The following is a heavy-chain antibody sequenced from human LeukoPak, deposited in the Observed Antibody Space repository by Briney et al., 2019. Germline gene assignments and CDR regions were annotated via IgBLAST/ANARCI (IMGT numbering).Heavy chain of an antibody. V-gene: IGHV3-30*18. J-gene: IGHJ4*02. CDR2: ISSDGNTQ. D-gene: IGHD6-19*01. Sequence: HPGGSLRLSCAASGFTFSCYGMHWVRQAPGKGLEWMAVISSDGNTQYYADFVKGRFTISRDNSKNTLFLQMYSLRHEQTAVYYYSKGVGVADQFDYWGQGTLVIVSS. CDR3: SKGVGVADQFDY. CDR1: GFTFSCYG.